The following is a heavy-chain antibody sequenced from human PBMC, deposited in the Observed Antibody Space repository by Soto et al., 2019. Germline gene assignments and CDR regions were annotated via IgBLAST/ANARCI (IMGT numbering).Heavy chain of an antibody. D-gene: IGHD3-3*01. J-gene: IGHJ4*02. CDR2: ISAYNGNT. V-gene: IGHV1-18*01. CDR1: GYSFTSXG. Sequence: ASVKVSCKASGYSFTSXGIRWVRQAPGQGLEWMGWISAYNGNTNYAQKLQGRVTMTTDTSTSTAYMELRSLSFDDTAVFYCAIFFRPADFWIGYYSWGFGSWGQGTLVTVSS. CDR3: AIFFRPADFWIGYYSWGFGS.